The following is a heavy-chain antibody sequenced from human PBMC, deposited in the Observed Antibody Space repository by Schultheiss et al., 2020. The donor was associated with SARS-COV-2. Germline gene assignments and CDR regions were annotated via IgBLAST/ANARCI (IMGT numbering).Heavy chain of an antibody. J-gene: IGHJ6*02. V-gene: IGHV3-30-3*01. CDR3: ARDRCYDFWSGYYAYYYYGMDV. D-gene: IGHD3-3*01. CDR1: GFTFSSYA. CDR2: ISYDGSNK. Sequence: GESLKISCAASGFTFSSYAMHWVRQAPGKGLEWVAVISYDGSNKYYADSVKGRFTISRDNSKNTLYLQMNSLRAEDTAVYYCARDRCYDFWSGYYAYYYYGMDVWGQGTTVTVSS.